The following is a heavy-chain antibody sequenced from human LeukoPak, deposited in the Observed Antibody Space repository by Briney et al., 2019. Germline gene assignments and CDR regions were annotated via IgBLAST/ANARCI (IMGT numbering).Heavy chain of an antibody. J-gene: IGHJ6*03. D-gene: IGHD3-3*01. V-gene: IGHV1-8*03. CDR3: AIEAYDFWSGYLHYMDV. Sequence: ASVKVSCKASGYTFTSYDISGVRQAPGQGLEWMGWMNPNSGNTGYAQKFQGRVTITRNTSIRTAYMELSSLRSEGTAVYYCAIEAYDFWSGYLHYMDVWGKGTTVTVSS. CDR2: MNPNSGNT. CDR1: GYTFTSYD.